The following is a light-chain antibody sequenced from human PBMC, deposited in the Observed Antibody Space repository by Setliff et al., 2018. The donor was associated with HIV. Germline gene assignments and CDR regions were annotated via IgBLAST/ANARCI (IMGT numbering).Light chain of an antibody. CDR1: IIGSKS. Sequence: SYELTQPPSESVAPGKTARITCVGNIIGSKSVHWYQQKPGQAPVMVVYDASDRPSGIPERFSGSKSANTATLTVPGLQAEDEADYFCTSYAGSNTYVFGTGTKVTVL. J-gene: IGLJ1*01. V-gene: IGLV3-21*03. CDR2: DAS. CDR3: TSYAGSNTYV.